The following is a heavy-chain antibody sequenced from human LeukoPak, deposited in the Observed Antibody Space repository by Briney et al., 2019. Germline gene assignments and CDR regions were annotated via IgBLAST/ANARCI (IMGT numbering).Heavy chain of an antibody. V-gene: IGHV3-48*01. D-gene: IGHD3-16*01. CDR3: ARVQGERRDY. CDR1: GFTFSNFG. CDR2: IGSSATVT. J-gene: IGHJ4*02. Sequence: PGGSLRLSCAASGFTFSNFGLNWVRQAPGRGLEWVSYIGSSATVTNYADAVEGRFTISRDNAAKSLYLQMDSLRVEDTAMYYCARVQGERRDYWGQGTLVTVSS.